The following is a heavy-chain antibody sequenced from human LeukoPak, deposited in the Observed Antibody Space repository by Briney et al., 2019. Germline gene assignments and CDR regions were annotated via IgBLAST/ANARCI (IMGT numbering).Heavy chain of an antibody. CDR2: IIPILGIA. D-gene: IGHD6-19*01. V-gene: IGHV1-69*04. Sequence: GSSVKVSCKASGGTFSSYAISWVRQAPGQGLEWMGRIIPILGIANYAQKFQGGVTITADKSTSTAYMGLSSLRSEDTAVYYCARAPSGWYNDWFDPWGQGTLVTVSS. CDR1: GGTFSSYA. J-gene: IGHJ5*02. CDR3: ARAPSGWYNDWFDP.